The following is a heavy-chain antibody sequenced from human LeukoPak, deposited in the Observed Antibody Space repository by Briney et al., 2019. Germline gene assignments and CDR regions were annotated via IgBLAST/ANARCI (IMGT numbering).Heavy chain of an antibody. Sequence: SETLSLTCTVSGYPISSGYFWGWIRQPPGKGLEFIASIFHSGYTYYDASLKSRVTISVDTSKNQFTLRLGSVTAADTAVYYCARETEKQWQYWGHGTMVTVSS. CDR1: GYPISSGYF. V-gene: IGHV4-38-2*02. CDR3: ARETEKQWQY. CDR2: IFHSGYT. D-gene: IGHD6-19*01. J-gene: IGHJ3*01.